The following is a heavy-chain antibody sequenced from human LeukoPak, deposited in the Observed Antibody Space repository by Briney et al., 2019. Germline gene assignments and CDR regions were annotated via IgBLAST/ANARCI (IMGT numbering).Heavy chain of an antibody. J-gene: IGHJ3*02. Sequence: SETLSLTCTVSGGSIRSYYWNWIRQTPGKGLEWIGHIYYAGRINYNPSLKSRVTISVDKSKNQFSLKLNSVTAADTAVYYCAGAYCGGDCYSGRAFDIWGQGTMVTVSS. CDR2: IYYAGRI. D-gene: IGHD2-21*02. CDR3: AGAYCGGDCYSGRAFDI. V-gene: IGHV4-59*12. CDR1: GGSIRSYY.